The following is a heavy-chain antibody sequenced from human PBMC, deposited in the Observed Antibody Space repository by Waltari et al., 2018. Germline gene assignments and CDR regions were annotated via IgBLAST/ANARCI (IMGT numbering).Heavy chain of an antibody. Sequence: EVQVLESGGGLVQPGGSLSLSCAASGFTFSSYALSWVRQDPGKGLEWVSGISGSGGSTYYADSVKGRFTISRDNSKNTLYLQMNSLRAEDTAVYYCAKDRDVVVPAAMVFDYWGQGTLVTVSS. J-gene: IGHJ4*02. CDR3: AKDRDVVVPAAMVFDY. V-gene: IGHV3-23*01. CDR1: GFTFSSYA. D-gene: IGHD2-2*01. CDR2: ISGSGGST.